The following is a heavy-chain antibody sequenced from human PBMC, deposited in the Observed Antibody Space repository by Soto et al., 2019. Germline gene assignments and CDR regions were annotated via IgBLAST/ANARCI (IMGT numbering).Heavy chain of an antibody. D-gene: IGHD2-8*01. V-gene: IGHV3-53*02. CDR2: IYSGGST. CDR1: GFIVSSNY. J-gene: IGHJ4*02. CDR3: LARRNGADY. Sequence: EVQLVETGGGLIQPGGSLRLSCAASGFIVSSNYMSWVRQAPGKGLDWVSVIYSGGSTYHGDSVKGRLTTSRDNSKNTLYLQMNNLIAKATAVYYCLARRNGADYWGQGTLVTVSS.